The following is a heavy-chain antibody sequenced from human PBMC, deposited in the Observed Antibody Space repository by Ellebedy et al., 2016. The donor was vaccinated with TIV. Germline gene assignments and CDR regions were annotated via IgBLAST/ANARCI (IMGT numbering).Heavy chain of an antibody. CDR3: ARYYYDSSDYFRYNDY. J-gene: IGHJ4*02. CDR2: LNGYNGNT. V-gene: IGHV1-18*04. CDR1: GYTFINYG. Sequence: AASVKVSCKASGYTFINYGISWARQAPGQGLEWMGWLNGYNGNTNYAQKFQGRVTMTTDTSTSTAYMELRSLRYDDTAVYYCARYYYDSSDYFRYNDYWGQGTLVTVSS. D-gene: IGHD3-22*01.